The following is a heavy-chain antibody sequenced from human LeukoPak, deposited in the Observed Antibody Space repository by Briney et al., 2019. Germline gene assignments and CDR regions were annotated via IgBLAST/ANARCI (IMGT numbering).Heavy chain of an antibody. V-gene: IGHV3-21*01. CDR1: GFTFSSYS. CDR3: AGNYDSSGYYLQPRGYYFDY. CDR2: ISSSSSFI. Sequence: GGSLRLSCAASGFTFSSYSMNWVRQAPGKGLEWVSPISSSSSFIYYADSVKGRFTISRDNAKNSLYLQMNSLRAEDTAVYYCAGNYDSSGYYLQPRGYYFDYWGQGTLVTVSS. J-gene: IGHJ4*02. D-gene: IGHD3-22*01.